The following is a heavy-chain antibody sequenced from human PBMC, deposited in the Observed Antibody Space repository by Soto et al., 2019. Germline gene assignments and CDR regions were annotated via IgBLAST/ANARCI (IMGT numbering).Heavy chain of an antibody. Sequence: QLQLVQSGAEVKKPGSSVKVSCKASGGTFSSYAISWVRQAPGQGLEWMGGIIPIFGTANYAQKFHGRVTITADKSTSTAYMELSSLRSEDTAVYYCAITHYYYGSSGYYPNWFDTWGQGTMVTDS. CDR2: IIPIFGTA. V-gene: IGHV1-69*06. D-gene: IGHD3-22*01. J-gene: IGHJ5*02. CDR1: GGTFSSYA. CDR3: AITHYYYGSSGYYPNWFDT.